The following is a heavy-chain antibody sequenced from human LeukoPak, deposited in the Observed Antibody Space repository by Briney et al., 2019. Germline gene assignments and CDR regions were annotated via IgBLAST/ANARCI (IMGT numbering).Heavy chain of an antibody. CDR1: GFIFSRYV. CDR3: AKARITMIVVVPFDY. D-gene: IGHD3-22*01. Sequence: PGGSLRLSCAASGFIFSRYVMSWVRRAPGKGLEWVSIISGSGGSTYYADSVKGRFTISGDNSKNTLYLQMNSLRAEDTAVYYCAKARITMIVVVPFDYWGQGTLVTVSS. CDR2: ISGSGGST. J-gene: IGHJ4*02. V-gene: IGHV3-23*01.